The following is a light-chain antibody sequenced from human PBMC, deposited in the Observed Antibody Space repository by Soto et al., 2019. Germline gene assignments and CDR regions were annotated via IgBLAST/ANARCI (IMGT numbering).Light chain of an antibody. Sequence: ETVMTQSPATLSVSPGERVTLSCRASETVSSNLAWYQQKPGQAPRLLIYGASSRASGIPDRFSGSGSGTDFILTIGRLEPEDFAVYYCQQYGSSPLTFGGGTKVDIK. CDR2: GAS. J-gene: IGKJ4*01. CDR1: ETVSSN. CDR3: QQYGSSPLT. V-gene: IGKV3-20*01.